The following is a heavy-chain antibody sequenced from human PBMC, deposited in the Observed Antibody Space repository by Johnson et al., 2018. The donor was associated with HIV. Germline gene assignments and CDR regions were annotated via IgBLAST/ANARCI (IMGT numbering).Heavy chain of an antibody. CDR1: GFTFNSYG. CDR2: IRYDGSNK. J-gene: IGHJ3*02. D-gene: IGHD2-15*01. CDR3: ATDIVVVLAVTGTGAAFDI. V-gene: IGHV3-30*02. Sequence: QVQLVESGGGVVQPGGSLRLSCGASGFTFNSYGMHWVRQAPGKGLEWVAVIRYDGSNKYYADSVKGRFTISRDNSKNTLYLQMNSLRAEDTAVYYCATDIVVVLAVTGTGAAFDIWGQGTMVTVSS.